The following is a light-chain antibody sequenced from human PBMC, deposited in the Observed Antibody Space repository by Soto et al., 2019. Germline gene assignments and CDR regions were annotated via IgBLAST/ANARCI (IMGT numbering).Light chain of an antibody. V-gene: IGLV1-44*01. CDR1: SSNIGSKT. CDR2: NNN. J-gene: IGLJ2*01. Sequence: QSVLTQPPSASGTPGQRVTISCSGSSSNIGSKTVNWYQKLPGTAPKLLIYNNNQRPSGVPDRFSGSKSGTSASLAIGGLQSEDEADYYCAAWDDSRRMVFGGGTKLTVL. CDR3: AAWDDSRRMV.